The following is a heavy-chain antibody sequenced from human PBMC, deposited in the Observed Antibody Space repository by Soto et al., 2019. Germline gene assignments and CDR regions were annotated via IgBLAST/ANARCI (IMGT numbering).Heavy chain of an antibody. D-gene: IGHD4-17*01. CDR2: ISSLNGNT. Sequence: QVHLVQSETEVKEPGASVTVSCKTSDSTFTGYTINWVRQAPGQGLEWLGWISSLNGNTNYARKYQGRLTITTNTSATIAYMELRSLRSDDTAVYFCARVTVTSGRWFGPWGQGTLGTVSS. CDR1: DSTFTGYT. CDR3: ARVTVTSGRWFGP. J-gene: IGHJ5*02. V-gene: IGHV1-18*04.